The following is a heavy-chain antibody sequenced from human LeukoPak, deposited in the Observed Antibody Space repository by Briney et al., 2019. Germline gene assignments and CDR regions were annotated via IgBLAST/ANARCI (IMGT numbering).Heavy chain of an antibody. CDR1: GGSISFY. J-gene: IGHJ6*02. CDR2: IYQSGST. V-gene: IGHV4-59*08. Sequence: SETLSLTCTVSGGSISFYWSWFRQSPGKRLEWIGQIYQSGSTDYNPSLRSRVTISRDTSKNQFSLQLTSVTAADTAVYYCARHSDRWRYAMDVWGQGTTVTGSS. D-gene: IGHD1-26*01. CDR3: ARHSDRWRYAMDV.